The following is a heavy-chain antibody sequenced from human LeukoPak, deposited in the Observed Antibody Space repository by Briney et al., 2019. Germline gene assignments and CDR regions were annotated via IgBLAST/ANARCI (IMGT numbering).Heavy chain of an antibody. J-gene: IGHJ5*02. D-gene: IGHD2-2*01. V-gene: IGHV4-34*01. CDR1: GGSFSGYY. Sequence: SETLSLTCAVYGGSFSGYYWSWIRQPPGKGLEWIGEINHSGSTNCNPSLKSRVTISVDTSKNQFSLKLSSVTAADTAVYYCAREYCSSTSCYGWFDPWGQGTLVTVSS. CDR2: INHSGST. CDR3: AREYCSSTSCYGWFDP.